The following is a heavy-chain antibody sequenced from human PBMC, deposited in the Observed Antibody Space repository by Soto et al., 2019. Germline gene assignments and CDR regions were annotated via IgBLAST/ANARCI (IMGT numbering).Heavy chain of an antibody. V-gene: IGHV4-34*01. Sequence: SETLSLTCAVYGGSFSGYYWSWIRQPPGKGLEWIGEINHSGSTNYNPSLKSRVTISVDTSKNQFSLKLSSVTAADTAVYYCAKMATIWGGYYYYGMDVWGQGTTVTVSS. D-gene: IGHD5-12*01. J-gene: IGHJ6*02. CDR2: INHSGST. CDR1: GGSFSGYY. CDR3: AKMATIWGGYYYYGMDV.